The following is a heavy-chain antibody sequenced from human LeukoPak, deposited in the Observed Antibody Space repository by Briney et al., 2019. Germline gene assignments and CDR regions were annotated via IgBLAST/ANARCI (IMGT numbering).Heavy chain of an antibody. CDR3: ARAYCSSTSRYLRYFDY. D-gene: IGHD2-2*01. CDR1: GYTFTGYY. CDR2: INPNSGGT. J-gene: IGHJ4*02. V-gene: IGHV1-2*02. Sequence: GASVKVSCKASGYTFTGYYMHWVRQAPGQGLEWMGWINPNSGGTNYAQKFQGRVTMTRDTSISTAYMELSRLRSDDTAVYYCARAYCSSTSRYLRYFDYWGQGTLVTVSS.